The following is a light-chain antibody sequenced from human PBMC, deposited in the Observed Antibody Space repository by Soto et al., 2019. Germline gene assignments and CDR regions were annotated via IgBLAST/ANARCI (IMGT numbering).Light chain of an antibody. CDR2: EVS. Sequence: QSVLTQPASVSGSPGQSITISCTGTSSDVGAYKYVSWYQHHPGKAPKLMIHEVSDRPSGVSNRFSGSKSGNTASLTISGLQAEDEADYYCSAYTTSSTWVFGGGTKVTVL. J-gene: IGLJ3*02. V-gene: IGLV2-14*01. CDR3: SAYTTSSTWV. CDR1: SSDVGAYKY.